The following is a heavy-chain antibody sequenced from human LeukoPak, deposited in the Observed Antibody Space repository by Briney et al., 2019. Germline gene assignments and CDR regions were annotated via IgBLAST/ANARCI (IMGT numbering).Heavy chain of an antibody. CDR2: FDPEDGET. D-gene: IGHD6-19*01. CDR3: ARDPVAPGYYYYGMDV. J-gene: IGHJ6*02. CDR1: GYTLTELS. V-gene: IGHV1-24*01. Sequence: EASVKVSCKVSGYTLTELSMHWVRQAPGKGLEWMGGFDPEDGETIYAQKFQGRVTMTEDTSTDTAYMELSSLRSEDTAVYYCARDPVAPGYYYYGMDVWGQGTTVTVSS.